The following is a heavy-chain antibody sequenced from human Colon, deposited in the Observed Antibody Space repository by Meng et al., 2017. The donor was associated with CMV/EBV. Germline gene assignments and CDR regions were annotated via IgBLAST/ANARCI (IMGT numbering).Heavy chain of an antibody. CDR1: GFTFTRHW. CDR3: ARGPDIGAF. V-gene: IGHV3-7*01. D-gene: IGHD5-12*01. CDR2: IKEDGSTK. Sequence: GESLKISCVASGFTFTRHWMIWVRQPPGKGLEWVANIKEDGSTKLYVDSVKGRFTISRDNSKNSLFLQTNSLRVEDTAVYYCARGPDIGAFWGQGTLVTVSS. J-gene: IGHJ4*02.